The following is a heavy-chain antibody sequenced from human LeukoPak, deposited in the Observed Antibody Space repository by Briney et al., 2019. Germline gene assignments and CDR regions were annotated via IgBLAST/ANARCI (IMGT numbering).Heavy chain of an antibody. J-gene: IGHJ4*02. V-gene: IGHV4-4*07. CDR1: GGSISSYY. CDR2: MYSSGS. Sequence: SETLSLTCTVSGGSISSYYLSWIRQTAGKGLEWIGRMYSSGSNYNPSLKSRVTMSIDTSTNQLSLKLSSVTAADTAVYYCARDSSVSGGSGFDYWGQGTLVTVSS. CDR3: ARDSSVSGGSGFDY. D-gene: IGHD2-15*01.